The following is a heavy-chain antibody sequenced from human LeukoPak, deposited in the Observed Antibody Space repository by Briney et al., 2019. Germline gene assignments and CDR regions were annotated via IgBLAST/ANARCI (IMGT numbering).Heavy chain of an antibody. CDR3: TRDGVYYYDSSGSGQNAFDI. D-gene: IGHD3-22*01. J-gene: IGHJ3*02. V-gene: IGHV3-49*04. CDR2: IRSKAYGGTT. CDR1: GFTFGDYA. Sequence: PGGSLRLSCTASGFTFGDYAMSWVRQAPGKGLEWVGFIRSKAYGGTTEYAASVKGRFTISRDDSKSIAYLQMNSLKTEDTAVYYCTRDGVYYYDSSGSGQNAFDIWGQGTMVTVSS.